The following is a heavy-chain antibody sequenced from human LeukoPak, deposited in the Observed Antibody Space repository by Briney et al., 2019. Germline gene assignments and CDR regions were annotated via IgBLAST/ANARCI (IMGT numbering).Heavy chain of an antibody. Sequence: PGGSLRLSCAASGFTFSSYAMHWVRQAPGKGLEWVAVISYDGSNKYYADSAKGRFTISRDNSKNTLYLQMNSLRAEDTAVYYCARVGGTLVEIRYYYYYMDVWGKGTTVTVSS. CDR1: GFTFSSYA. J-gene: IGHJ6*03. D-gene: IGHD3-10*01. V-gene: IGHV3-30-3*01. CDR3: ARVGGTLVEIRYYYYYMDV. CDR2: ISYDGSNK.